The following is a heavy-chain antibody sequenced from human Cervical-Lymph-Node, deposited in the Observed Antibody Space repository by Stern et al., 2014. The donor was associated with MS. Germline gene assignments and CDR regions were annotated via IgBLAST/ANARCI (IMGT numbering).Heavy chain of an antibody. CDR3: TRALRIADRPSPGGHWFDP. Sequence: QMQLVQSGAEVEKPGASVKVSCKASGYIFTDYYLHWVRQAPGQGLEWMGRINPKSGGTSYAQSFQGRVTLTRDTSITTAYMDLSRLTSDDTAVYYCTRALRIADRPSPGGHWFDPWGQGTLVIVSS. V-gene: IGHV1-2*02. J-gene: IGHJ5*02. CDR1: GYIFTDYY. D-gene: IGHD6-6*01. CDR2: INPKSGGT.